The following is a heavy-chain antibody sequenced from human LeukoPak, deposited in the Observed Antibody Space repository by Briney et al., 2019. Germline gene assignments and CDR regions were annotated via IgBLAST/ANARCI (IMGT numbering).Heavy chain of an antibody. CDR1: GSSISNYY. V-gene: IGHV4-4*07. CDR3: ARVIPEAGFDP. Sequence: SETLSPTCSVSGSSISNYYWSWIRQSAGKGLEWIGRMSSSGTTNYNPSLESRVTMSVDTSKNQFSLKLSSVTAADTAVYYCARVIPEAGFDPWGQGTLVTVSS. J-gene: IGHJ5*02. D-gene: IGHD1-14*01. CDR2: MSSSGTT.